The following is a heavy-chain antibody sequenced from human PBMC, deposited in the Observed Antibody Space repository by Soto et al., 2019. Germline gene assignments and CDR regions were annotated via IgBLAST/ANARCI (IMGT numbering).Heavy chain of an antibody. J-gene: IGHJ4*02. D-gene: IGHD3-10*01. CDR3: APWFGAFAY. CDR1: GFTFSSYG. Sequence: QVQLVESGGGVVQPGRSLRLSCAASGFTFSSYGMHWVRQAPGKGLEWVAVISYDGSNKYYADSVKGRFTISRDNSKNSWYLQRTGLRAEDPAVYYCAPWFGAFAYWGQGTLVTSPQ. CDR2: ISYDGSNK. V-gene: IGHV3-30*03.